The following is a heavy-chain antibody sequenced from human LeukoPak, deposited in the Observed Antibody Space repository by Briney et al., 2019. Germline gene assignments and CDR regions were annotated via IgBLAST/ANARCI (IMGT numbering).Heavy chain of an antibody. D-gene: IGHD6-19*01. J-gene: IGHJ4*02. Sequence: SGGSLRLSCAASGFTFSSYGMHWVRQGPGKGLVWVSRINSDGSTTNYADSVKGRFTISRDNAKNTLYLRMNSLRAEDTAVYYCVRVAGGCWGQGTLVTVSS. CDR2: INSDGSTT. V-gene: IGHV3-74*01. CDR3: VRVAGGC. CDR1: GFTFSSYG.